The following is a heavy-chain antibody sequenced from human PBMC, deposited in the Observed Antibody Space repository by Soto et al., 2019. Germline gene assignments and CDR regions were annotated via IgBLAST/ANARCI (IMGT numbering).Heavy chain of an antibody. CDR1: GGFINSYY. CDR3: AGHTKPGGYYFGMDV. CDR2: IYYSGST. Sequence: PSETLSLTCTVSGGFINSYYWSWIRQPPGKGLEWIGYIYYSGSTNYNPSLKSRVTMSVDTSKNQFSLKLSSVTAADTAVYYCAGHTKPGGYYFGMDVWGQGTTVT. J-gene: IGHJ6*02. D-gene: IGHD2-8*01. V-gene: IGHV4-59*08.